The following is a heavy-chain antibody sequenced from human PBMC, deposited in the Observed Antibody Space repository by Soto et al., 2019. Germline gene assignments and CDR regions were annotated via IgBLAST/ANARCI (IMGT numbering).Heavy chain of an antibody. CDR3: AHGDSYASGSYYIPRRPFES. CDR2: TDWSDDK. J-gene: IGHJ4*02. V-gene: IGHV2-5*01. CDR1: GFSLSTSGVC. D-gene: IGHD3-10*01. Sequence: STLVNPTQTLTLTCTCCGFSLSTSGVCVGWMGQPPGVALEWLAFTDWSDDKRYSRSLKSRLIIAQDVSKNQVVLTMTNVDPVDTATYFCAHGDSYASGSYYIPRRPFESWGQGTLLAVSS.